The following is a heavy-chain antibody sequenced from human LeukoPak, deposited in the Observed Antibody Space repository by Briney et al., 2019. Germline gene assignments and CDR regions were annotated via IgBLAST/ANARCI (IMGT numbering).Heavy chain of an antibody. CDR1: GYTFTSYG. D-gene: IGHD5-18*01. J-gene: IGHJ6*02. V-gene: IGHV1-2*04. CDR2: INPNSGGT. CDR3: ARDRDTAMVIKEEEYYYGMDV. Sequence: GASVKVSCKASGYTFTSYGISWVRQAPGQGLEWMGWINPNSGGTNYAQKFQGWVTMTRDTSISTAYMELSRLRSDDTAVYYCARDRDTAMVIKEEEYYYGMDVWGQGTTVTVPS.